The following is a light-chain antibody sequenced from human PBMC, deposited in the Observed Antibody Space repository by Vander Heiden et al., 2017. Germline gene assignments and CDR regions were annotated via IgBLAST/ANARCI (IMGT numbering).Light chain of an antibody. J-gene: IGKJ2*01. Sequence: DIQRTQSPSALSASVGDRVTITCRASQSISSYLNWYHQKPGQAPQLLIYAASSMQSGVPARFSGSGSGTDFTLTISSLQPEDSATYYCQQSYSTPYTFGQGTKLEIK. CDR3: QQSYSTPYT. CDR2: AAS. CDR1: QSISSY. V-gene: IGKV1-39*01.